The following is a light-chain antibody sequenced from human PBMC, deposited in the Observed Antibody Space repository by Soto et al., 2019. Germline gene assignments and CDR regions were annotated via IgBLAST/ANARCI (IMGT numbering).Light chain of an antibody. Sequence: DIQMTQSTSSLSAAVGDRVTITCRACQGISNDLAWYKQKPGKVPKRLIYAASTVQSGVPSRFSGSGSGTDFTLTISSLQPEDVATYYCQKYNSAPRTFGQGTKVEIK. V-gene: IGKV1-27*01. J-gene: IGKJ1*01. CDR1: QGISND. CDR3: QKYNSAPRT. CDR2: AAS.